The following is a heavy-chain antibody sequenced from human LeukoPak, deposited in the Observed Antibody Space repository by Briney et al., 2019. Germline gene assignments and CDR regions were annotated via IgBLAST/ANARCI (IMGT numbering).Heavy chain of an antibody. Sequence: TLSLTCTVSGGSISSSSYYWSWIRQPAGKGLEWIGRIYTSGSTNYNPSLKSRVTMSVDTSKNQFSLKLSSVTAADTAVYYCARDRGYHAAGGYDAFDIWGQGTMVAVSS. CDR3: ARDRGYHAAGGYDAFDI. J-gene: IGHJ3*02. CDR2: IYTSGST. D-gene: IGHD6-13*01. V-gene: IGHV4-61*02. CDR1: GGSISSSSYY.